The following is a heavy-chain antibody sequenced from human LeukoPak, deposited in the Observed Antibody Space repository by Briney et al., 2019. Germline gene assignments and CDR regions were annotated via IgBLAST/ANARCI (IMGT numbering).Heavy chain of an antibody. CDR3: AREVLGGFSDFDWLWDDAFDI. CDR1: GFTFSSYW. D-gene: IGHD3-9*01. J-gene: IGHJ3*02. CDR2: IKQDGSEK. Sequence: GGSLRLSCAASGFTFSSYWMSWVRQAPGKGLEWVANIKQDGSEKYYVDSVKGRFTISRDNAKNSLYLQMNSLRAEDTAVYYCAREVLGGFSDFDWLWDDAFDIWGQGTMVTVSS. V-gene: IGHV3-7*01.